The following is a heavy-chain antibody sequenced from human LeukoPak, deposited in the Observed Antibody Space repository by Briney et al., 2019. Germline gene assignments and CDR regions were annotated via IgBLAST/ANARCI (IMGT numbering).Heavy chain of an antibody. V-gene: IGHV3-21*04. J-gene: IGHJ6*02. CDR1: GFTFSSYS. Sequence: GGSLRLSCAASGFTFSSYSMNWVRQAPGKGLEWVSSISSSSSYIYYADSVKGRFTISRDNAKSSLYLQMNSLRAEDTAVYYCAKDLRRGGLLWFGTPLSRGMDVWGQGATVTVSS. CDR3: AKDLRRGGLLWFGTPLSRGMDV. CDR2: ISSSSSYI. D-gene: IGHD3-10*01.